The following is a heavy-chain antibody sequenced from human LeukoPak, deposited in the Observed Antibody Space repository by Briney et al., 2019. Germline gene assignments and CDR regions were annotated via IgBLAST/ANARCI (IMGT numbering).Heavy chain of an antibody. CDR3: ARWAGVTDY. CDR2: IKQDGSVE. CDR1: GFTFENYW. J-gene: IGHJ4*02. Sequence: GGSLRLSCAASGFTFENYWMSWVRQAPGKGPEWVANIKQDGSVEHYLDSVKGRFTISRDNAKNSLLLQMNSLRAEDTAVYYCARWAGVTDYWGQGTLVTVSS. V-gene: IGHV3-7*01. D-gene: IGHD5-18*01.